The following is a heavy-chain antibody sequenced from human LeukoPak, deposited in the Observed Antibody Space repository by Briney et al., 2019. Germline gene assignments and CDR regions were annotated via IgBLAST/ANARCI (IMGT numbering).Heavy chain of an antibody. CDR3: ASLPTAASYMDV. V-gene: IGHV3-23*01. CDR1: GFTFSSYA. D-gene: IGHD5/OR15-5a*01. CDR2: IGGSGGST. Sequence: GGSLRLSCAAPGFTFSSYAMSWVRQAPGKGPEWVSAIGGSGGSTYYADSVKGRFTISRDNAKNSLYLQMDSLRAEDTAVYYCASLPTAASYMDVWGKGTTVTVSS. J-gene: IGHJ6*03.